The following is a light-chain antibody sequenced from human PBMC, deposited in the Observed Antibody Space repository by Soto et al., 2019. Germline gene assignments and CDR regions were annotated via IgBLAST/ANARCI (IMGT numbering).Light chain of an antibody. CDR1: QSVSSAY. J-gene: IGKJ1*01. CDR2: GAS. CDR3: QQYATSRWT. Sequence: ETVLTQSPGTLSLSPGDRATLSCRASQSVSSAYLAWYQQKPGQAPRLLIYGASSRATGIPDRFSGSGSGTDFTIIISRLEPEDFAVYFCQQYATSRWTFGQGTKVEIK. V-gene: IGKV3-20*01.